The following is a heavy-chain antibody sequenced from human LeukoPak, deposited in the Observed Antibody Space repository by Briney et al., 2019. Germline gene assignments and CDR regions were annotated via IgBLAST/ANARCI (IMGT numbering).Heavy chain of an antibody. CDR3: ARDKRVAVAGTYIYYYYMDV. D-gene: IGHD6-19*01. Sequence: SETLSLTCTVSGGSISSYYWSWIRQPAGKGLEWIGRIYISGSGSTNYNPSLKSRVTMSVDTSKNQFSLRLSSVTAADTAVYYCARDKRVAVAGTYIYYYYMDVWGNGTTVTISS. CDR2: IYISGSGST. CDR1: GGSISSYY. V-gene: IGHV4-4*07. J-gene: IGHJ6*03.